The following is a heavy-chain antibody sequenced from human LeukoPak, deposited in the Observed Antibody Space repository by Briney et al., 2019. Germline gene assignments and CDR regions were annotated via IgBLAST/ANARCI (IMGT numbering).Heavy chain of an antibody. Sequence: GGSLRLSCAASGFTFSDYYMSFVRQAPGKGLEWVSYISKTNTTRHYADSVKGRFTISRDNAKNSLYLQMNSLRAEDTAVYYCARRVGVDLGYCGSSGCHNYYYYYMDVWGNGTTVTVSS. D-gene: IGHD2-2*02. CDR3: ARRVGVDLGYCGSSGCHNYYYYYMDV. CDR1: GFTFSDYY. V-gene: IGHV3-11*01. CDR2: ISKTNTTR. J-gene: IGHJ6*03.